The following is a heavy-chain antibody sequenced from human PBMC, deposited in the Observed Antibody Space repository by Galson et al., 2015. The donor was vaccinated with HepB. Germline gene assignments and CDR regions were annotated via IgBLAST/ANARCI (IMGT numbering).Heavy chain of an antibody. CDR3: ARSRITMTVDYGMDV. Sequence: SLRLSCAASGFTFSIYWMHWVRQAPGRGLVWVSRINSDGSSTFNADSVKGRFTIARGNAKNTLYLQMNSLRAEDTAVYYCARSRITMTVDYGMDVWGQGTTVTVSS. V-gene: IGHV3-74*01. CDR2: INSDGSST. D-gene: IGHD4-17*01. J-gene: IGHJ6*02. CDR1: GFTFSIYW.